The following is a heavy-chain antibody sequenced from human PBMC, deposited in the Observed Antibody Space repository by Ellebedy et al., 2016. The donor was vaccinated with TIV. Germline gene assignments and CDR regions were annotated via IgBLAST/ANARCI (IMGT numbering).Heavy chain of an antibody. D-gene: IGHD4-17*01. J-gene: IGHJ4*02. Sequence: AASVKVSCKASGYTFTNYGISWVRQAPGQGLEWMGWISGYNGNTYSAQKLQGRVTMTTDTSTSTAYMELRSRRSDDTAVYYCARFVDGDYEDYWGQGALVTVSS. CDR3: ARFVDGDYEDY. CDR1: GYTFTNYG. CDR2: ISGYNGNT. V-gene: IGHV1-18*04.